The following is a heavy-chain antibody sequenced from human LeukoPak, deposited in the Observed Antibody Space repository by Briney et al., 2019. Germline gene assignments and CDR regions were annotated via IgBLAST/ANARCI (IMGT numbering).Heavy chain of an antibody. Sequence: PSETLSLTCTVSGGSISSYYWSWIRQPPGKGLEWIGYVYYSGSTNYNPSLRSRVTISVDTSKNQFSLRLSSVTAADTAVYYCARGRRVPAAIYYYYYYMDVRGKGTTVTISS. D-gene: IGHD2-2*01. CDR3: ARGRRVPAAIYYYYYYMDV. J-gene: IGHJ6*03. V-gene: IGHV4-59*01. CDR1: GGSISSYY. CDR2: VYYSGST.